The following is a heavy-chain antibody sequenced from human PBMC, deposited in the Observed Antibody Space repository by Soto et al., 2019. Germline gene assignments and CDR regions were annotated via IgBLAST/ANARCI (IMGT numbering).Heavy chain of an antibody. CDR1: GDTFNFYS. J-gene: IGHJ4*02. Sequence: QVQLVQSGAEVKRPGSSVKVSCKASGDTFNFYSINWVRQAPGLGLEWMGRVNPIVSMSNYAQRFQGRVTLTADKSTGTAYLELSGLRSEDTAIYYRATSYGSGYRAFDYWGQGALVTVSS. D-gene: IGHD3-10*01. CDR3: ATSYGSGYRAFDY. V-gene: IGHV1-69*04. CDR2: VNPIVSMS.